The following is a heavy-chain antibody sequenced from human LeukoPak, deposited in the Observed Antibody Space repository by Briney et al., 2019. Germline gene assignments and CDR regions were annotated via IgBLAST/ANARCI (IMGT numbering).Heavy chain of an antibody. CDR2: ISYRGKT. D-gene: IGHD6-6*01. J-gene: IGHJ4*02. Sequence: SETLSLTCTVSGAPISSHYWSWIRQPPGKGLEGIGYISYRGKTDYNPSLKSRVTISVDTSKNQFSQKMSSVTAADTAVYYCARAGGDTTSSQDLDYWGQGTLVTVSS. V-gene: IGHV4-59*11. CDR1: GAPISSHY. CDR3: ARAGGDTTSSQDLDY.